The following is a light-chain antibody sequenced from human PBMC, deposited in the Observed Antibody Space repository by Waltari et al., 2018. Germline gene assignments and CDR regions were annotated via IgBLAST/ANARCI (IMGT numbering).Light chain of an antibody. V-gene: IGLV2-14*01. Sequence: QSALTQPASVSASPGQSIPISCTGTSVDIGYYNFVSWYQQHPNKAPKLIIYEVTTRASGVSNRFSASKSGNTASLTISGLQAEDEADYYCCSYTTSDSVVFGGGTKLTVL. CDR3: CSYTTSDSVV. CDR1: SVDIGYYNF. CDR2: EVT. J-gene: IGLJ2*01.